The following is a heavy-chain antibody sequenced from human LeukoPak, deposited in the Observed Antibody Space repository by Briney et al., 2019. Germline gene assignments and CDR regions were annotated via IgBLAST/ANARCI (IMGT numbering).Heavy chain of an antibody. Sequence: SETLSLTCAVSGGSISSSNWWSWVRQPPGKGLEWIGEIYHSGSTNYNPSLKSRVTISVDKSKNQFSLKLSSVTAADTAVYYCARAGGGWARNFDYWGQGTLVTVSS. J-gene: IGHJ4*02. CDR3: ARAGGGWARNFDY. CDR2: IYHSGST. V-gene: IGHV4-4*02. CDR1: GGSISSSNW. D-gene: IGHD6-19*01.